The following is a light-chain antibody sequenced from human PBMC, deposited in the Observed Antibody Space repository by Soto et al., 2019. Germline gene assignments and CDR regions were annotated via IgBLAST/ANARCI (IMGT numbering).Light chain of an antibody. Sequence: QSVLTQPPSVSAAPGQEVTISCSGSSSNIGKNYVSWYQQVPRTAPKLLIYDNNNRPSGIPDRFSGSKSGTSATLGITGLQTGDEADYYCGTWDSTLSDVVFGGGTKVTVL. CDR3: GTWDSTLSDVV. V-gene: IGLV1-51*01. CDR1: SSNIGKNY. CDR2: DNN. J-gene: IGLJ2*01.